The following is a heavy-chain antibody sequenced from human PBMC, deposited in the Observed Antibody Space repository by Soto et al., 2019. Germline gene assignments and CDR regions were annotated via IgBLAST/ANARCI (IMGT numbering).Heavy chain of an antibody. D-gene: IGHD3-10*01. J-gene: IGHJ4*02. Sequence: GGSLRLSCAASGFTVSDAWMSWVRQGPGKGLEWVGRIKSETDGGASDYAAPVKGRFIISRDDSKXXXXXXXXXPKTEDTAVYYCTTDRRINMAWFDYWGQGTLVTVSS. V-gene: IGHV3-15*01. CDR2: IKSETDGGAS. CDR3: TTDRRINMAWFDY. CDR1: GFTVSDAW.